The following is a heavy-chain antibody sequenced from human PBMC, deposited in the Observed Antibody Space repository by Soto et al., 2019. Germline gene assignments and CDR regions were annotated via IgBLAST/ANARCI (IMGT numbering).Heavy chain of an antibody. CDR1: GFTFSNSG. D-gene: IGHD4-4*01. CDR3: AKLLHNSYYNVMDV. CDR2: IGPSGNT. V-gene: IGHV3-23*01. Sequence: EGQLLESGGDLVQPGGSLRLVCAASGFTFSNSGMRWVRQAPGQGLEWVSSIGPSGNTYYSDAVKGRFTISRDISKNTLFLQMDSLRAEDTATYYCAKLLHNSYYNVMDVWDQGTTVTVSS. J-gene: IGHJ6*02.